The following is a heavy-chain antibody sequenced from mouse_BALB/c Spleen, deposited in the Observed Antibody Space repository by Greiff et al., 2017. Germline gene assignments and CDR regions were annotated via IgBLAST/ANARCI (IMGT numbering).Heavy chain of an antibody. D-gene: IGHD2-1*01. CDR1: GFTFSSYG. J-gene: IGHJ4*01. CDR2: INSNGGST. Sequence: EVQGVESGGGLVQPGGSLKLSCAASGFTFSSYGMSWVRQTPDKRLELVATINSNGGSTYYPDSVKGRFTISRDNAKNTLYLQMSSLKSEDTAMYYCATYGNYEGAMDYWGQGTSVTVSS. CDR3: ATYGNYEGAMDY. V-gene: IGHV5-6-3*01.